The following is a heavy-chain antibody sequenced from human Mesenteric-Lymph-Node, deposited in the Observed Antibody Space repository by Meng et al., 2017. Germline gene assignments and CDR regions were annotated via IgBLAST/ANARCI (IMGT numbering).Heavy chain of an antibody. CDR2: FYYSGST. J-gene: IGHJ4*02. Sequence: QLHLQSSGPVLAKPSQLLSRACPVSGVSISSCYYCWSWIRQPPGMGLEWIGYFYYSGSTYYHPSLKSPVTISVDTSKNPFSLKLSSATAADTAVYYCARGPTTYFDYWGQGTLVTVSS. D-gene: IGHD4-17*01. CDR1: GVSISSCYYC. V-gene: IGHV4-30-4*01. CDR3: ARGPTTYFDY.